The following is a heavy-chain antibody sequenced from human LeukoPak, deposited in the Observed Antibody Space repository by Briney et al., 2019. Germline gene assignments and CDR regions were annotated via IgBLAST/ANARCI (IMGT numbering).Heavy chain of an antibody. J-gene: IGHJ6*03. D-gene: IGHD5-18*01. Sequence: ASVKVSCKASGYTFTSYGISWVQQAPGQGLEWMGWISAYNGNTNYAQKLQGRVTMTTDTSTSTAYMELRSLRSDDTAVYYCARGPEWIQLWGPYYYYYMDVWGKGTTVTVSS. V-gene: IGHV1-18*01. CDR2: ISAYNGNT. CDR1: GYTFTSYG. CDR3: ARGPEWIQLWGPYYYYYMDV.